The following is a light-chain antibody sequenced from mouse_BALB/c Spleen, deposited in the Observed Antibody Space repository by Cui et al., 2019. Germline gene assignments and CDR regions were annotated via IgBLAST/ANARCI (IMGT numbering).Light chain of an antibody. CDR3: QQWNSNPPA. J-gene: IGKJ2*01. V-gene: IGKV4-59*01. CDR1: SSVSY. Sequence: QIVLSQSPAIMSASTGQKVTMTCSASSSVSYMHWYQQKSGTSAKRGIYDTTKLACGIPGRFSGSGSGTSYPLGISGVGAENAATYYCQQWNSNPPAFRGGTKLEIK. CDR2: DTT.